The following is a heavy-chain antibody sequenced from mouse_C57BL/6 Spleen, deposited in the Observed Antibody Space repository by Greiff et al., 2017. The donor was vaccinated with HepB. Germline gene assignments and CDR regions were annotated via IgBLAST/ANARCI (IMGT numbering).Heavy chain of an antibody. Sequence: EVQRVESGPGLVKPSQSLSLTCSVTGYSITSGYYWNWIRQLPGNKLEWMGYISYDGSNNYNPSLKNRNSLTPDTSTNQFFLKLNSVTTEDTATYYCARVLGDDGPEGYAMDYWGQGTSVTVSS. CDR1: GYSITSGYY. V-gene: IGHV3-6*01. CDR2: ISYDGSN. D-gene: IGHD2-3*01. J-gene: IGHJ4*01. CDR3: ARVLGDDGPEGYAMDY.